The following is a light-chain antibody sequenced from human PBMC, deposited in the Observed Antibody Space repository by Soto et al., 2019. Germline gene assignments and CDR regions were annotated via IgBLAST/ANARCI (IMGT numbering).Light chain of an antibody. V-gene: IGLV1-40*01. CDR1: SSNIGTGYD. CDR3: QSYDSSLSGHVV. J-gene: IGLJ2*01. CDR2: GNN. Sequence: QSVLTQPPSVSGAPGQRVTISCIGSSSNIGTGYDVHWYQQLPGTAPKLLINGNNNRPSGVPDRFSGSKSGTSASLAITGLQAEDEADYYCQSYDSSLSGHVVFGGGTKLTVL.